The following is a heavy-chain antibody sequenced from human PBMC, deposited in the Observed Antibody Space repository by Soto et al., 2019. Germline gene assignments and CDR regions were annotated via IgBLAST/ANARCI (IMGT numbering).Heavy chain of an antibody. V-gene: IGHV1-18*04. CDR1: GYTFTSYG. D-gene: IGHD1-26*01. Sequence: AASVKVSCKASGYTFTSYGISWVRQAPGQGLEWMGWISAYNGNTNYAQKLQGRVTMTTDTSTSTAYMELRSLRSDDTAVYYCARAHRGSYRYYFDYWGQGTLVTVSS. CDR3: ARAHRGSYRYYFDY. CDR2: ISAYNGNT. J-gene: IGHJ4*02.